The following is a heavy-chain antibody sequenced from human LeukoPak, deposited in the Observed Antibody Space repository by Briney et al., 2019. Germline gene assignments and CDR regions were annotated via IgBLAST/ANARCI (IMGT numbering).Heavy chain of an antibody. CDR2: ISSSSSYI. V-gene: IGHV3-21*01. D-gene: IGHD6-13*01. Sequence: GGSLRLSCAASGFTFSSYSMNWVRQAPGKGLEWVSSISSSSSYIYYADSVKGRFTISRDNAKNSLYLQMNSLRAEDTAVYYCASDQAAAVALDIWGQGTMVTVSS. J-gene: IGHJ3*02. CDR1: GFTFSSYS. CDR3: ASDQAAAVALDI.